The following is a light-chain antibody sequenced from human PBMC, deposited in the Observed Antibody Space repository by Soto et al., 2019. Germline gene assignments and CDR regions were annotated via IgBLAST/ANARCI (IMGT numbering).Light chain of an antibody. CDR1: QSVSSY. CDR2: DAS. V-gene: IGKV3-11*01. Sequence: EIVLTQSPATLSLSPGERATLSCRASQSVSSYLAWYQQKPGQAPGLLIYDASCRATGIPARFSGRGSGTDFTLNISSLEPEDFAVYYCQQRSNWPPLTFGGGTKVEIK. CDR3: QQRSNWPPLT. J-gene: IGKJ4*01.